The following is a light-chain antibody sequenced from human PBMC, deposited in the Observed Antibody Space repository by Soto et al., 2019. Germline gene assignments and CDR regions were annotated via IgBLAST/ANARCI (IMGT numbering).Light chain of an antibody. CDR2: AAS. V-gene: IGKV1-12*01. CDR3: QQSYSFAFT. J-gene: IGKJ3*01. CDR1: QGISSW. Sequence: DIQMTQSPSSVSASVGDRVTINCRASQGISSWLAWYQQKPGKAPKLLIYAASNLQSGVPSRFSGSGSGTDFPLTISRLHPEDSATYFFQQSYSFAFTFGPGTKVAIK.